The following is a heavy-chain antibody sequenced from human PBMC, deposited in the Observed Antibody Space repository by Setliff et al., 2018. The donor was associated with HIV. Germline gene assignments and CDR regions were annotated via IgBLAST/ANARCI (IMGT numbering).Heavy chain of an antibody. CDR1: GFTFSAHG. D-gene: IGHD1-7*01. V-gene: IGHV3-30*02. J-gene: IGHJ3*02. Sequence: GGSLRLSCAASGFTFSAHGMHWVRQAPGKGLEWVAFINYDVSYEYYADSVKGRVTISRDNSKNTVDLQMNSLRPEDTAVYYCAKDGDYANWDYDAFDIWGQGTLVTVTS. CDR2: INYDVSYE. CDR3: AKDGDYANWDYDAFDI.